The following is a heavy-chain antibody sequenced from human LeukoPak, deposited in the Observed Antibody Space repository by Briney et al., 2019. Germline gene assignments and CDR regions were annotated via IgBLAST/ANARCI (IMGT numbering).Heavy chain of an antibody. CDR3: AKDRSIGTYYTFDS. CDR2: VSGSGAIA. D-gene: IGHD1-26*01. Sequence: GGSLRLSCAASGFTFSNYAMTWVRQAPGKGLEWVSAVSGSGAIAYYTDSVKGRFTISRDNSKSTLYLQMSSLTAKDTAVYYCAKDRSIGTYYTFDSWGQGTLVTVSS. CDR1: GFTFSNYA. J-gene: IGHJ4*02. V-gene: IGHV3-23*01.